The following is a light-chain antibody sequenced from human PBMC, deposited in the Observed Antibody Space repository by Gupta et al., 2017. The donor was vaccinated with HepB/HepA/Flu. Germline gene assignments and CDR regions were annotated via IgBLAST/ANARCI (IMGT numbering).Light chain of an antibody. V-gene: IGKV4-1*01. J-gene: IGKJ1*01. Sequence: DIVMTQSPDSLAVSLGERATINCKSSQSLLDSPNKKNFLAWYQQKPGQPPKLLIHWASTREYGVPDRFSGRGSGTDFTLTISSLQAEDVAVYCCQQDHVYPWTFGQGTRLEMK. CDR3: QQDHVYPWT. CDR1: QSLLDSPNKKNF. CDR2: WAS.